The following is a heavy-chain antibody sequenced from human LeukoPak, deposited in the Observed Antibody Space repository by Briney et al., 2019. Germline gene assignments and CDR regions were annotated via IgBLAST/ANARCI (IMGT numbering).Heavy chain of an antibody. D-gene: IGHD3-3*01. CDR1: GGSFTNYY. V-gene: IGHV4-59*01. CDR3: ARIATTRDFWNGHSYYVDV. J-gene: IGHJ6*03. CDR2: IYYSGST. Sequence: SETLSLTCTVSGGSFTNYYWSWIRQPPGGGLDWIGHIYYSGSTKYNPSFQSRVTVLLDTSTNQFSLKLSSVTAADTAVYYCARIATTRDFWNGHSYYVDVWGKGTTITVSS.